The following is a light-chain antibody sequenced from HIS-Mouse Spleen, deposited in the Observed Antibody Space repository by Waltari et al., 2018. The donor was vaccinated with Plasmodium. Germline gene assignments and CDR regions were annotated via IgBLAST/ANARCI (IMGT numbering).Light chain of an antibody. CDR3: SSYTSSSTVV. CDR1: SSDVGGYNY. J-gene: IGLJ2*01. CDR2: DVS. V-gene: IGLV2-14*03. Sequence: QSSLTQPASGSGSPGQSITISCTGTSSDVGGYNYVSWYQQHPGKAPKLIIYDVSNRPSGVSNRFSGSKSGNTASLTISGLQAEDEADYYCSSYTSSSTVVFGGGTKLTVL.